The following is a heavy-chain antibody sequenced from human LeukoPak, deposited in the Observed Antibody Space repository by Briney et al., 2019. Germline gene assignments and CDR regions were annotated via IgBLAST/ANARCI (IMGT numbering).Heavy chain of an antibody. V-gene: IGHV3-30-3*01. CDR3: ASSGELHFDC. CDR2: ISYDGSNK. Sequence: GRSLRLSCAASGFTFSSYAMHWVRQAPGKGLEWVAVISYDGSNKYYADSVKGRFTISRDNSKNTLYLQMNSLRAEDTAVYYCASSGELHFDCWGQGTLVTVSS. CDR1: GFTFSSYA. J-gene: IGHJ4*02. D-gene: IGHD1-26*01.